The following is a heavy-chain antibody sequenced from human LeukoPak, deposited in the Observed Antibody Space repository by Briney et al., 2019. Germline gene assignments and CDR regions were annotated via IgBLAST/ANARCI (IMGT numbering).Heavy chain of an antibody. CDR2: LSGSGGST. Sequence: GGTLRLSCAASGFTFSSYGMSWVRQAPGKGLEWVSGLSGSGGSTYYADSVKGRFTVSRDNSKNTLYVQMKSLRAEDTAVYYCARDLLGLRPFDYWGQGTLVTVSS. CDR3: ARDLLGLRPFDY. CDR1: GFTFSSYG. J-gene: IGHJ4*02. D-gene: IGHD3-3*01. V-gene: IGHV3-23*01.